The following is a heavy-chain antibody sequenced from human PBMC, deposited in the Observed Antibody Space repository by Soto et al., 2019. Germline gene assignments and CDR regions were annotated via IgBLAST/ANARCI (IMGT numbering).Heavy chain of an antibody. J-gene: IGHJ4*02. D-gene: IGHD3-22*01. V-gene: IGHV5-51*01. CDR2: INLGDSET. CDR3: ARVTYGDFYYYDASGYWYSFDY. Sequence: EXLKIYCKSFGYXFTNYPVFWVRHMPGKGLELIGIINLGDSETKYSPYFEGQVNISAEKSISTVHLEWRSLKDSDTAIYYCARVTYGDFYYYDASGYWYSFDYWGQGTLGTVS. CDR1: GYXFTNYP.